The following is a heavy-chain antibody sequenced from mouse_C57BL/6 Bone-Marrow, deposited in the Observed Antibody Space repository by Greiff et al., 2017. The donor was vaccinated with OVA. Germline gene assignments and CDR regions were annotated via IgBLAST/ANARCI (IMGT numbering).Heavy chain of an antibody. Sequence: VQRVESGPELVKPGASVKISCKASGYAFSSSWMNWVKQRPGKGLEWIGRIYPGDGDTNYNGKFKGKATLTADKSSSTAYMQLSSLTSEDSAVYFCARERLGRAMDYWGQGTSVTVSS. CDR1: GYAFSSSW. CDR3: ARERLGRAMDY. D-gene: IGHD4-1*01. V-gene: IGHV1-82*01. J-gene: IGHJ4*01. CDR2: IYPGDGDT.